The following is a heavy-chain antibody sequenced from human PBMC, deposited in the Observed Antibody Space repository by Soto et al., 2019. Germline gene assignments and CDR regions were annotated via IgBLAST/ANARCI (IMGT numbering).Heavy chain of an antibody. CDR3: ARMSGGYFDY. Sequence: QLQLQESGSGLVKPSQTQSLTCAVAGGYISSGGYSWSWIRQPPGKGLEWIGYIYHSGSTYYNPSLKSRVTISVDRSKNQFSLKLSSVTAADTAVYYCARMSGGYFDYWGQGTLVTVSS. V-gene: IGHV4-30-2*01. D-gene: IGHD2-15*01. J-gene: IGHJ4*02. CDR2: IYHSGST. CDR1: GGYISSGGYS.